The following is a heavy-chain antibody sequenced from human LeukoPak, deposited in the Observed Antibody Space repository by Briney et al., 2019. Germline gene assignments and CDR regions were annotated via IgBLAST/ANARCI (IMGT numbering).Heavy chain of an antibody. Sequence: GGSLRLSCAASGFTFSSYSMNWVRQAPGKGLEWVSYISSSNSTIYYADSVKGRFTISRDNAKNTLYLQMNSLRAEDTAVYYCARRVVVPAAPYYFDYWGQGTLVTVSS. CDR1: GFTFSSYS. D-gene: IGHD2-2*01. V-gene: IGHV3-48*04. J-gene: IGHJ4*02. CDR2: ISSSNSTI. CDR3: ARRVVVPAAPYYFDY.